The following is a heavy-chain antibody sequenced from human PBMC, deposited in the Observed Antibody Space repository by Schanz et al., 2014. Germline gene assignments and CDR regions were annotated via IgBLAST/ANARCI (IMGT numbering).Heavy chain of an antibody. Sequence: EVQLAESGGGLVKPGGSLRLSCATSGLTFTSAWMSWVRQAPGKGLEWVSAISGSGGSTNYADSVKGRFTISRDNAKSSLYLQMNSLRVEDTAVYYCAASSGWHPSTDYWGQGTLVTVSS. J-gene: IGHJ4*02. CDR2: ISGSGGST. V-gene: IGHV3-23*04. CDR3: AASSGWHPSTDY. D-gene: IGHD6-19*01. CDR1: GLTFTSAW.